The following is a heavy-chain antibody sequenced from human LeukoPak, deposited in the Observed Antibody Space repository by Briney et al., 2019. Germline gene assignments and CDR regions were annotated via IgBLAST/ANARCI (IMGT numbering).Heavy chain of an antibody. J-gene: IGHJ4*02. D-gene: IGHD5-18*01. Sequence: GGSLRLSCAASGFTFSSYAMSWVRQAPGKGLEWVSAISGSGGSTYYADSVKGRFTISRDNSKNTLYLQMNSLRAEGTAVYYCAKDRGYSYGFGNYYFDYWGQGTLVTVSS. CDR3: AKDRGYSYGFGNYYFDY. CDR2: ISGSGGST. CDR1: GFTFSSYA. V-gene: IGHV3-23*01.